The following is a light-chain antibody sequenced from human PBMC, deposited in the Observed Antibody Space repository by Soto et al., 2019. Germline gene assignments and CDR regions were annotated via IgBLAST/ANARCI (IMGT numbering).Light chain of an antibody. CDR2: AAS. V-gene: IGKV1-9*01. J-gene: IGKJ1*01. CDR1: QGISSY. Sequence: IQLTQSPSSLSASVGDRVTITCRASQGISSYLAWYQQKPGKAPNLLIYAASTLQSGVPSRFSGSGSGTEFTLTISSLQPDDFATYYCQQYNSYSVTFGQGTKVDIK. CDR3: QQYNSYSVT.